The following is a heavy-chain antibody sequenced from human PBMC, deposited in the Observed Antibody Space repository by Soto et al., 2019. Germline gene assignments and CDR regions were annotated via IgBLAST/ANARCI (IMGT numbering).Heavy chain of an antibody. J-gene: IGHJ4*02. CDR1: GFTFSSFA. D-gene: IGHD3-16*01. CDR2: LSGSGGDT. Sequence: PGGSLRLSCVACGFTFSSFAISWVRQAPWKGLEWLSTLSGSGGDTYYADSVKGRFTISRDKSKNTLYLQMDRLRVEDTAVYYCAKRGGYDYVWKSYRPDYWGQGTLVTVSS. V-gene: IGHV3-23*01. CDR3: AKRGGYDYVWKSYRPDY.